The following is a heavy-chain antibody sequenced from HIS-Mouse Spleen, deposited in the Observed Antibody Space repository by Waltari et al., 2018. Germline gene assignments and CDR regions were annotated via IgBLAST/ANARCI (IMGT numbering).Heavy chain of an antibody. D-gene: IGHD6-13*01. CDR2: IYYSGST. CDR1: GGSISSSMYY. J-gene: IGHJ2*01. V-gene: IGHV4-39*07. CDR3: AREIPYSSSWYDWYFDL. Sequence: QLQLQESGPGLVKPSETLSLTCTFSGGSISSSMYYWGWIRQPPGKGLAWIGSIYYSGSTYYNPSLKSRVTISVDTSKNQFSLKLSSVTAADTAVYYCAREIPYSSSWYDWYFDLWGRGTLVTVSS.